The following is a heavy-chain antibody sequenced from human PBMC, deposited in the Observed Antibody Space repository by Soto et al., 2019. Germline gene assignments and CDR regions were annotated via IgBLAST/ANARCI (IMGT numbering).Heavy chain of an antibody. J-gene: IGHJ1*01. CDR3: ARGGVVDYATDRGGEYFQH. Sequence: QVQLVQSGAEVKKPGSSVKVSCKASGGTFSSYAISWVRQAPGQGLEWRGGIIPIFGTANYAQKFQGRVTITADESTSTAYMELSSLRSEDTAGYYCARGGVVDYATDRGGEYFQHWGQGTLVTVSS. CDR1: GGTFSSYA. CDR2: IIPIFGTA. D-gene: IGHD3-10*01. V-gene: IGHV1-69*01.